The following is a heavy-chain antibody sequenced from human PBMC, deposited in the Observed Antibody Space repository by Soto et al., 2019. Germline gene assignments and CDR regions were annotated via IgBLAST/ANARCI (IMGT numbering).Heavy chain of an antibody. CDR1: GFTFSSYG. V-gene: IGHV3-30*18. CDR3: AKLEGYYCSGGSCYSDYYYYYGMDV. CDR2: ISYDGSNK. Sequence: GGSLRLSCAASGFTFSSYGMHWVRQAPGKGLEWVAVISYDGSNKYYADSVKGRFTISRDNSKNTLYLQMNSLRAEDTAVYYCAKLEGYYCSGGSCYSDYYYYYGMDVWGQGTTVTVSS. D-gene: IGHD2-15*01. J-gene: IGHJ6*02.